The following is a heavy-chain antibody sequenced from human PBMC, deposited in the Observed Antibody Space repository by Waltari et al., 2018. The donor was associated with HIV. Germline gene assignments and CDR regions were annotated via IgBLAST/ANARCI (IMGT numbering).Heavy chain of an antibody. CDR1: GYTFSGYY. V-gene: IGHV1-2*02. J-gene: IGHJ5*02. Sequence: QVQLVQSGAEVRKPGASVTVSCKASGYTFSGYYMLWVRQAPGQGLEWMGWITPNSGGTNYAQKFQGRVTMARDTSISTAYMELSRLRSDDTAVYYCAAGPGASSSSLSWGQGTLVTVSS. CDR3: AAGPGASSSSLS. D-gene: IGHD6-13*01. CDR2: ITPNSGGT.